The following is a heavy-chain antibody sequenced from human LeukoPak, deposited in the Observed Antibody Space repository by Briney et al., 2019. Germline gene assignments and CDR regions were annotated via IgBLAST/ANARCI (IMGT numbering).Heavy chain of an antibody. J-gene: IGHJ4*02. CDR2: ISGSGGST. CDR3: TTHLRFLEWLFTDY. Sequence: GGSLRLSCAASGFTFSSYAMSWVRQAPGKGLEWVSAISGSGGSTYYADSVKGRFTISRDNSKNTAYLQMNSLKTEDTAVYYCTTHLRFLEWLFTDYWGQGTLVTVSS. D-gene: IGHD3-3*01. CDR1: GFTFSSYA. V-gene: IGHV3-23*01.